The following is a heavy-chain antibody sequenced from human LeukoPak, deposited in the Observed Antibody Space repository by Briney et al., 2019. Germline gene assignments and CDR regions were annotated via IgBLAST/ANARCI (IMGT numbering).Heavy chain of an antibody. CDR1: GFTVSSNY. CDR3: AREGPPTGSYYY. V-gene: IGHV3-66*01. D-gene: IGHD1-26*01. J-gene: IGHJ4*02. Sequence: GGSLRLSCAASGFTVSSNYMSWVRQAPGKGLEWVSVIYSGGSTYYADSVKGRFTISRDNSKNTLYLQTNSLRAEDTAVYYCAREGPPTGSYYYWGQGTLVTVSS. CDR2: IYSGGST.